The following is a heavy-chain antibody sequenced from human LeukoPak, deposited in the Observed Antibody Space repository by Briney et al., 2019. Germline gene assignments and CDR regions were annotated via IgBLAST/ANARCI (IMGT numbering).Heavy chain of an antibody. Sequence: PSETLSLTCAVYGGSFSGYYWSWIRQPPGKGLEWIGEINHSGSTNYNPSLKSRVTISVDTSKNQFSLKLSSVTAADTAVYYCARSAADYDFWSGYYTNYYYGMDVWGQGTTVTVSS. CDR2: INHSGST. CDR3: ARSAADYDFWSGYYTNYYYGMDV. D-gene: IGHD3-3*01. CDR1: GGSFSGYY. V-gene: IGHV4-34*01. J-gene: IGHJ6*02.